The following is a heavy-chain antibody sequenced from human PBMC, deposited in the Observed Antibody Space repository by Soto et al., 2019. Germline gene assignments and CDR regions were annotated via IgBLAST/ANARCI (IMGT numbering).Heavy chain of an antibody. Sequence: QVQLVQSGAEVKKPGASVKVSCKASGYTFTNFAMPGVRQAPGQRLEWMGWINAGNGNTKYSQQFQGRVSMTRDTSASTAYMELSSLRSEDTAMYYCARGPTSGSYFLSFFDYWGQGSLVTVS. D-gene: IGHD1-26*01. CDR1: GYTFTNFA. V-gene: IGHV1-3*01. CDR3: ARGPTSGSYFLSFFDY. J-gene: IGHJ4*02. CDR2: INAGNGNT.